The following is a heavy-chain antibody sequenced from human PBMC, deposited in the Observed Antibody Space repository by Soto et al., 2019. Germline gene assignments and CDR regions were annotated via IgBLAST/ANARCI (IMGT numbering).Heavy chain of an antibody. Sequence: SGEVCCKAPGGAFSSYAISSVRQAPGQGLEWMGGIIPIFGTANYAQKFQGRVTITADESTSTAYMELSSLRSEDTAVYYCARERVTIIVVVPGAFDIWRQRTMVTVS. V-gene: IGHV1-69*13. D-gene: IGHD3-22*01. CDR1: GGAFSSYA. CDR2: IIPIFGTA. J-gene: IGHJ3*02. CDR3: ARERVTIIVVVPGAFDI.